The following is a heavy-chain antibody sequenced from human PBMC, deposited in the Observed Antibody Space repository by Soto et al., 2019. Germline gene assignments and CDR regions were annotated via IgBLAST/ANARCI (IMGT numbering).Heavy chain of an antibody. CDR2: INGGNGNT. CDR3: ARGEGYCSGGTCYRWFDP. J-gene: IGHJ5*02. V-gene: IGHV1-3*01. D-gene: IGHD2-15*01. Sequence: QVQLVQSGAEVKKPGASLKLFCKASGYTFTKYAMHWVRQAPGQRLEWMGWINGGNGNTKYSQKFQGRVTASRDTSASTAYMELSSLRFEDTGVYYCARGEGYCSGGTCYRWFDPWGQGTLVTVSA. CDR1: GYTFTKYA.